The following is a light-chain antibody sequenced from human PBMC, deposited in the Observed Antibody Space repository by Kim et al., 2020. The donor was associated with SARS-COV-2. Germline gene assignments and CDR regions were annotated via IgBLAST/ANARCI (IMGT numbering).Light chain of an antibody. CDR1: QSVSTN. V-gene: IGKV3D-15*01. CDR3: QQYNTWLIA. CDR2: GAS. J-gene: IGKJ5*01. Sequence: VSQGQRAASSCRASQSVSTNLAWYQQRPGQAPRLLIYGASTRATGIPARFSGSGSGTEFTLTIGSLQSEDFAVYYCQQYNTWLIAFGQGTRLEIK.